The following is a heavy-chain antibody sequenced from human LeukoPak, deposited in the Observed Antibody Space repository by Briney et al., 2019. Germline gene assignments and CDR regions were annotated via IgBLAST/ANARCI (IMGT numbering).Heavy chain of an antibody. D-gene: IGHD6-13*01. CDR3: ARTSYSSSGCFDY. Sequence: PSETLSLTCTVSGGSISSYYWSRIRQPPGKGLEWIGYIYYSGSTNYNPSLKSRVTISVDTSKNQFSLKLSSVTAADTAVYYCARTSYSSSGCFDYWGQGTLVTVSS. V-gene: IGHV4-59*01. CDR2: IYYSGST. CDR1: GGSISSYY. J-gene: IGHJ4*02.